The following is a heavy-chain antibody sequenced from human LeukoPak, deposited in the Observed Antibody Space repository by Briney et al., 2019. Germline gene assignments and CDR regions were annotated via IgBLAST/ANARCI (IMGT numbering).Heavy chain of an antibody. Sequence: GGSLRLSCAASGFTFSTYWMSWVRQAPGKGLEWVANIKEDGREKFYVDSVKGRFTISRDNAKNSLYLQMDSLRAEDTAVYYCARDLDYWGQGTPVTVSS. CDR3: ARDLDY. CDR2: IKEDGREK. CDR1: GFTFSTYW. V-gene: IGHV3-7*04. J-gene: IGHJ4*02.